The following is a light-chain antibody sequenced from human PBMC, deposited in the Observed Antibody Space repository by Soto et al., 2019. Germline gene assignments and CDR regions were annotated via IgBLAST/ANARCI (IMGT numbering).Light chain of an antibody. CDR1: QSVLYSSNNKNY. Sequence: DIVMTQSPDSLAVSLGERATINCKSSQSVLYSSNNKNYLAWYQQKPGQPPKLLIYWASTRESGVPDRFSGMLFSTYFTLIIIFLHSYYVAFYYCHQYYITPLTFVLGTNVYIK. CDR3: HQYYITPLT. V-gene: IGKV4-1*01. CDR2: WAS. J-gene: IGKJ3*01.